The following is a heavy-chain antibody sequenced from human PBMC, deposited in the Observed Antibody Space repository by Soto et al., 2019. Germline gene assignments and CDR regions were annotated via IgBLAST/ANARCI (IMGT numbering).Heavy chain of an antibody. CDR3: ARGAMVRDNFYGMDV. J-gene: IGHJ6*02. D-gene: IGHD3-10*01. Sequence: ASVKVSCKASGYTFTSYAMHWVRQAPGQRLEWMGWINAGNGNTKYSQKFQGRVTITRDTSASTAYMELSSLRSEDTAVYYCARGAMVRDNFYGMDVWGQGXTVTVSS. V-gene: IGHV1-3*01. CDR2: INAGNGNT. CDR1: GYTFTSYA.